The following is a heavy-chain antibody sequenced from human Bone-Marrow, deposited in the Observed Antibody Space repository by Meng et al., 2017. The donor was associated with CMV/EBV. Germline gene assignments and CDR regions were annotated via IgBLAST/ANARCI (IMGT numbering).Heavy chain of an antibody. CDR2: IYTRGST. CDR1: SSYD. CDR3: AREVVVVPAAIAVRPYNWFDP. V-gene: IGHV4-4*07. Sequence: SSYDWSWIRQPAGKGLEWIGRIYTRGSTNYNPSLKSRGTMSVDTSKNQFSLKLSSVTAADTAVYYCAREVVVVPAAIAVRPYNWFDPWGQGTLVTVSS. D-gene: IGHD2-2*02. J-gene: IGHJ5*02.